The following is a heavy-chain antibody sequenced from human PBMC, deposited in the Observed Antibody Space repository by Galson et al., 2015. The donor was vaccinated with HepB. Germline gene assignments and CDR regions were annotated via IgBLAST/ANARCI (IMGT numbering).Heavy chain of an antibody. D-gene: IGHD6-13*01. J-gene: IGHJ6*03. CDR3: ALGGYSSSWYPYYYYMDV. Sequence: ATLSLTCTVSGGSISSYFWSWIRQPPGKGLEWIGYIYYSGSTNYNPSLKSRVTISVDTSKNPFSLKLSSVTAADTAVYYCALGGYSSSWYPYYYYMDVWGKGTTVTVSS. V-gene: IGHV4-59*01. CDR1: GGSISSYF. CDR2: IYYSGST.